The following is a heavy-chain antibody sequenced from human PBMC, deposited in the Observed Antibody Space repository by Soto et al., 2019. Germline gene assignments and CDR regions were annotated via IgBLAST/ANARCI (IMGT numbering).Heavy chain of an antibody. CDR3: ARDYSGYDPALNRFDP. CDR2: ISPVIGTT. J-gene: IGHJ5*02. Sequence: QGHLVQSGAEVKKPGSSVKVSCKASGDIFDNYAISWVRQAPGQGLEWLGGISPVIGTTHYAQRFQGRLTITADRSTMTTYMELSGLKSEDTAIYFWARDYSGYDPALNRFDPWGQGTLVTVSS. CDR1: GDIFDNYA. V-gene: IGHV1-69*06. D-gene: IGHD5-12*01.